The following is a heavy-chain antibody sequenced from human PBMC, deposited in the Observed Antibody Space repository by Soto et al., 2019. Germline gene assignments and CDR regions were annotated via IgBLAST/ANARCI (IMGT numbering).Heavy chain of an antibody. D-gene: IGHD2-15*01. CDR2: IIPIFGTA. V-gene: IGHV1-69*12. CDR1: GGTFSSYG. J-gene: IGHJ5*02. CDR3: ARDAVVVVAAHPPDNWFDP. Sequence: QVQLVQSGAEVKKPGSTVKVSCKASGGTFSSYGIRWVRQAPGQGLEWMGGIIPIFGTANYAQNFQGRVTITADESTSTTYMELSSLRPEDTAVYYGARDAVVVVAAHPPDNWFDPWGQGTLVTVSS.